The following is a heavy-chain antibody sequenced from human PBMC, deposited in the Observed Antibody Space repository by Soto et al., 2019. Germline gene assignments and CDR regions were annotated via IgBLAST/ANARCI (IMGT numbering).Heavy chain of an antibody. Sequence: QVQLVESGGGVVQPGRSLRLSCAASGFTFSSYGMQWVRQAPGKGLEWVAVISYDGSNKYYADSVKCRFTNSRDNSNNTLDLKMDSVRAEDTALYYCAKSLGGVGATTPFGQYFQHWGQGTLVTVSS. CDR1: GFTFSSYG. D-gene: IGHD1-26*01. CDR3: AKSLGGVGATTPFGQYFQH. V-gene: IGHV3-30*18. CDR2: ISYDGSNK. J-gene: IGHJ1*01.